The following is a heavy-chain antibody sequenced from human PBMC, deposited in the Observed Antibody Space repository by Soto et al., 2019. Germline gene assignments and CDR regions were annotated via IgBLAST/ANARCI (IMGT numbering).Heavy chain of an antibody. V-gene: IGHV3-33*01. J-gene: IGHJ3*02. CDR3: ARDLMGRAMNYIMDAFDI. CDR2: IWYDGSNK. Sequence: QVQLVESGGGVVQPGRSLRLSCAASGFTFSSYGMHWVRQAPGKGLEWVAVIWYDGSNKYYADCVKGRVTFSRDNSKNTLYLQMNSLRAEETGVYYCARDLMGRAMNYIMDAFDIWGQGTMVTVSS. CDR1: GFTFSSYG. D-gene: IGHD1-7*01.